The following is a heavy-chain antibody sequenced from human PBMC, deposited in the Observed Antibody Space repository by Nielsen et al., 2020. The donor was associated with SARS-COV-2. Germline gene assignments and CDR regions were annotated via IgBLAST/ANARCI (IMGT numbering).Heavy chain of an antibody. Sequence: SETLSLTCAVYGGSFSGYYWSWIRQPPGRGLEWLGEILHSGFTNNNPSLTTRLIISSDKSKNQFSLRLRSVTAADTAIYYCARGRDTTTNSYLDVWGQGTTVTVSS. CDR3: ARGRDTTTNSYLDV. CDR2: ILHSGFT. J-gene: IGHJ6*02. CDR1: GGSFSGYY. V-gene: IGHV4-34*01. D-gene: IGHD4-17*01.